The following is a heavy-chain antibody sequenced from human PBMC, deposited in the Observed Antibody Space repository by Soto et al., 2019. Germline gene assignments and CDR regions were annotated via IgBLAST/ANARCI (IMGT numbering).Heavy chain of an antibody. CDR3: ARVERGTATTVVDAFDI. Sequence: QVQLQQWGAGLLKPSETLSLTCAVYGGSVSSGSYYWSWIRQPPGKGLEWIGEMSHSGGTHFNPSLKSRVTTSVDTTKNQSSLKMSFVTAADTALYYCARVERGTATTVVDAFDIWGPGTMVTVSS. CDR1: GGSVSSGSYY. V-gene: IGHV4-34*01. D-gene: IGHD1-1*01. J-gene: IGHJ3*02. CDR2: MSHSGGT.